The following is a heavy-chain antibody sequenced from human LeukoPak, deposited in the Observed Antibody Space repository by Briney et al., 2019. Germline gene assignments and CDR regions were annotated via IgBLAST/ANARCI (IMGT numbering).Heavy chain of an antibody. V-gene: IGHV1-8*01. CDR1: GYTFTSYD. CDR3: ARRDVVVPAAMVTFDP. Sequence: ASVKVCCKASGYTFTSYDINWVRQATGQGLEWMGWMNPNSGNTGYAQKFQGRVTMTRNTSISTAYMELSSLRSEDTAVYYCARRDVVVPAAMVTFDPWGQGTLVTVSS. D-gene: IGHD2-2*01. J-gene: IGHJ5*02. CDR2: MNPNSGNT.